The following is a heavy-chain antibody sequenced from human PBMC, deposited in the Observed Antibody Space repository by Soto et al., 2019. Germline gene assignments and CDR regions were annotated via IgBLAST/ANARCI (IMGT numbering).Heavy chain of an antibody. CDR3: ARDASPVLRFLEWPPRGFDS. J-gene: IGHJ5*01. V-gene: IGHV1-69*06. Sequence: SVKVSCKASGGTFSSYAISWVRQAPGQGLEWMGGIIPIFGTANYAQKFQGRVTITADKSTSTAYMELSSLRSEDTAVYYCARDASPVLRFLEWPPRGFDSWCQANLLSLSS. CDR1: GGTFSSYA. CDR2: IIPIFGTA. D-gene: IGHD3-3*01.